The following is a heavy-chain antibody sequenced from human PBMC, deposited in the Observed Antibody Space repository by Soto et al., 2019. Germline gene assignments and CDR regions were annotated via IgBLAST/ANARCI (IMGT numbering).Heavy chain of an antibody. V-gene: IGHV4-34*01. J-gene: IGHJ3*02. CDR3: ARDLHAAGRGPAVGGDDAFDI. D-gene: IGHD6-13*01. CDR2: INHSGST. Sequence: QVQLQQWGAGLLKPSETLSLTCAVYGGSFSGYYWSWIRQPPGKGLEWIGEINHSGSTNYNPSLKCRCTISVDTSKNQFSLKLSSVTAADTAVYYCARDLHAAGRGPAVGGDDAFDIWGQGTMVTVSS. CDR1: GGSFSGYY.